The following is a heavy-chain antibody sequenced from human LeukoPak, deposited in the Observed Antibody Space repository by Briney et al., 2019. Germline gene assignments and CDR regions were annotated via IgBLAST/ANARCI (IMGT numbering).Heavy chain of an antibody. Sequence: GGSLRLSCAASGFTFSSYAMSWVRQAPGKGLEWVSAISGSRGSTYYADSVKGRVTISRDNSKNTLYLQMNSLRAEDTAVYYCATRGAGLQGYWGQGTLVTVSS. CDR3: ATRGAGLQGY. J-gene: IGHJ4*02. CDR2: ISGSRGST. CDR1: GFTFSSYA. D-gene: IGHD3-10*01. V-gene: IGHV3-23*01.